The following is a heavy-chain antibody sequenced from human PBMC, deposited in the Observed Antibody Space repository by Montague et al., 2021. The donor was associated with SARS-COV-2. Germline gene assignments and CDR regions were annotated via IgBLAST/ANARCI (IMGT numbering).Heavy chain of an antibody. CDR2: IYYSGST. Sequence: SETLSLTCTVSGGSISSSNYYWGWIRQPPGKGLEWIGSIYYSGSTYYNPSLKSRVTISVDTSKNQFSLKLSSVTAADTAVYYCASPTYYYGSSGSDAFDFWGQGTMVTVSS. V-gene: IGHV4-39*01. J-gene: IGHJ3*01. D-gene: IGHD3-22*01. CDR3: ASPTYYYGSSGSDAFDF. CDR1: GGSISSSNYY.